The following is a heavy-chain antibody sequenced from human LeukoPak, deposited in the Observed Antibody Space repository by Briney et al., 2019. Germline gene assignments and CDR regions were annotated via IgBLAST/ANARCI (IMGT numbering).Heavy chain of an antibody. CDR2: MNPNSGYT. V-gene: IGHV1-8*03. J-gene: IGHJ6*03. CDR1: GYTFTSYD. CDR3: ARTYYYMDV. Sequence: ASVKVSCKASGYTFTSYDISWVRQATGQGLEWMGWMNPNSGYTGYAQKFQGRVTITRSTSISTAYMELSSLRSEDTAVYYCARTYYYMDVWGKGTTVTVSS.